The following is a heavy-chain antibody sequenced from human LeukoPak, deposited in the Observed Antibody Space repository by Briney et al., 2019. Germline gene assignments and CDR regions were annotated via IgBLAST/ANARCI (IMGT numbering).Heavy chain of an antibody. J-gene: IGHJ4*02. D-gene: IGHD3-22*01. Sequence: PGGSLRLSCAASGFTVSSNYMSWVRQAPGQGLEWVSVISSGDSTYYADSVKGRFTISRDNSKNTLYLQMNSMRAEDTAVYYCAREGIDYYDKSGYVYWGQGTLVTVSS. V-gene: IGHV3-53*01. CDR1: GFTVSSNY. CDR3: AREGIDYYDKSGYVY. CDR2: ISSGDST.